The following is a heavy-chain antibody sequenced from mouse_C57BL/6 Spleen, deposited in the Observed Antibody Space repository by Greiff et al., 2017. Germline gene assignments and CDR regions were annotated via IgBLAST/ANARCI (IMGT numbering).Heavy chain of an antibody. CDR2: ISSGSSTI. V-gene: IGHV5-17*01. Sequence: EVKLVESGGGLVKPGGSLKLSCAASGFTFSDYGMHWVRQAPEKGLAWVAYISSGSSTIYYADTVKGRFTISRDNAKNTLFLQMTSLRSEDTAMYYCARSYRLFDYWGQGTTLTVSS. CDR1: GFTFSDYG. CDR3: ARSYRLFDY. D-gene: IGHD1-2*01. J-gene: IGHJ2*01.